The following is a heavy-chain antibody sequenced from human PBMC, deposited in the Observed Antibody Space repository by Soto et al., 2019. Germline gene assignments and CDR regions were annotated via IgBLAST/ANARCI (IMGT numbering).Heavy chain of an antibody. CDR2: ISWNNGSI. CDR1: GFTFDDYA. CDR3: AKEGDYGDNRGAFDI. D-gene: IGHD4-17*01. V-gene: IGHV3-9*01. J-gene: IGHJ3*02. Sequence: PGGSLRLSCAASGFTFDDYAMHWVRQAPGKGLEWVSGISWNNGSIGYADTVKGRFTISRDNAKNSLYLQMSSLRAEDTALYYCAKEGDYGDNRGAFDIWGQGTMVTVS.